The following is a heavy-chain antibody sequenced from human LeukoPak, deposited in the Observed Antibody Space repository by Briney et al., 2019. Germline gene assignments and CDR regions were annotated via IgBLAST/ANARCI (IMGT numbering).Heavy chain of an antibody. CDR3: ARGYSPTLRTTGNDY. Sequence: ASVKVYCKASGYTFNSHDINWVRQATGQGLEWMRWMNPYSGNTGYAQKFQGRVTMTRDTSINTAYLEFYSLRSEDTAVYYCARGYSPTLRTTGNDYWGQGTLVTVSS. D-gene: IGHD1-1*01. V-gene: IGHV1-8*01. CDR1: GYTFNSHD. CDR2: MNPYSGNT. J-gene: IGHJ4*02.